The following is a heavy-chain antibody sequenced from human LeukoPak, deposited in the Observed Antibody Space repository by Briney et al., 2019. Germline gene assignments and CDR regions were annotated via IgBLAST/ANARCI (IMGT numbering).Heavy chain of an antibody. CDR3: ATLPSQTGIYLDYYFDN. V-gene: IGHV4-38-2*01. CDR2: MSHSGNT. CDR1: GYPISRGYF. D-gene: IGHD2-21*02. J-gene: IGHJ4*02. Sequence: SETLSLTCVVSGYPISRGYFWGWVRQPPGKGLEWIGSMSHSGNTHYSPSLKSRVTISMVMSNNQFSLRLSSVTAADTAVYYCATLPSQTGIYLDYYFDNWGQGTLVTVSS.